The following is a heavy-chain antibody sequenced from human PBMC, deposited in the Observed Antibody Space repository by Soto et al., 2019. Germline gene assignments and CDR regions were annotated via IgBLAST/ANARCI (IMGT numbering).Heavy chain of an antibody. CDR3: ARQNSGWSYYFDY. V-gene: IGHV3-30-3*01. CDR1: GFTFSSYA. D-gene: IGHD6-19*01. Sequence: QVQLVESGGGVVQPGRSLKLSCAASGFTFSSYAMHWVRQAPGKGLEWVAVISYDGSTQYYPDSLKGRFIISRDNSKNTLYLQMHTLRGGDTAVYYCARQNSGWSYYFDYWGLGTLVTVSS. J-gene: IGHJ4*02. CDR2: ISYDGSTQ.